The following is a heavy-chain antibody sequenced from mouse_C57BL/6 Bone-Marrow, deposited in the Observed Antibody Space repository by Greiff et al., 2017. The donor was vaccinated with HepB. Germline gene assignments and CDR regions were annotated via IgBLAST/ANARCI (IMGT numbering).Heavy chain of an antibody. CDR1: GYSFTGYY. D-gene: IGHD1-1*01. CDR3: ARRGGSSRSWFAC. J-gene: IGHJ3*01. Sequence: VQLQQSGPELVKPGASVKISCKASGYSFTGYYMNWVKQSPEKSLEWIGEINPSTGGTTYNQKFKAKATLTVDKSSSTAYMQLKSLTSEDSAVDDCARRGGSSRSWFACWGQGTLITVSA. CDR2: INPSTGGT. V-gene: IGHV1-42*01.